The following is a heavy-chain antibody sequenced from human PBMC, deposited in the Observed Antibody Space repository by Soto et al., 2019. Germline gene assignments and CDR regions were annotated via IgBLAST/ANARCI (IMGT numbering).Heavy chain of an antibody. CDR2: ISYDGSNK. CDR3: ARDLAPYGGNVDY. D-gene: IGHD4-17*01. Sequence: GGSLRLSCAASGFTFSSYAMHWVRQAPGKGLEWVAVISYDGSNKYYADSVKGRFTISRDNSKNTLYLQMNSLRAEDTAVYYCARDLAPYGGNVDYWGQGTLVTVSS. V-gene: IGHV3-30*04. CDR1: GFTFSSYA. J-gene: IGHJ4*02.